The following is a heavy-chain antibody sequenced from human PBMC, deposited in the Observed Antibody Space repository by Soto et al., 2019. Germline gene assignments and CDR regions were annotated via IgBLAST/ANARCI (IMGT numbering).Heavy chain of an antibody. CDR2: IYYSGST. CDR1: GGSISSYY. CDR3: ARSPDSGWLYYYYGMDV. Sequence: PSETLSLTCTVSGGSISSYYWCWIRQPPEKGLEWIGYIYYSGSTNYNPSLKSRVTISVDTSKNQFSLKLSSVTAADTAVYYCARSPDSGWLYYYYGMDVWGQGTTVTVSS. V-gene: IGHV4-59*01. J-gene: IGHJ6*02. D-gene: IGHD6-19*01.